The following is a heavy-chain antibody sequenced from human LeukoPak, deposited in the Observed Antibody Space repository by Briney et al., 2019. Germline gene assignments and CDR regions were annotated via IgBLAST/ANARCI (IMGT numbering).Heavy chain of an antibody. D-gene: IGHD3-22*01. CDR1: GFTFASYA. J-gene: IGHJ6*02. CDR3: ARDAHYYDSRAYYYYGMDV. CDR2: ISGSGGNT. Sequence: PGGSLRLSCAASGFTFASYAMSWVRQAPGKGLEWVSTISGSGGNTYYADSVKGRFTISRDNSRNTLYLQMNSLRAEDTAVYYCARDAHYYDSRAYYYYGMDVWGQGTTVTVSS. V-gene: IGHV3-23*01.